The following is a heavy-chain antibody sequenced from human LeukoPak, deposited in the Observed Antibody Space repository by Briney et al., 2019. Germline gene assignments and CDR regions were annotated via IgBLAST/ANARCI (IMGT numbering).Heavy chain of an antibody. CDR1: GYTFTGYY. Sequence: GASVKVSCKASGYTFTGYYMHWVRQAPGQGLEWMGWINPNSGGTNYAQKFQGRVTMTRDTSISTAYMELSRLRSDDTAVYYCAREVPDGDHELNFDYWGQGTLATVSS. V-gene: IGHV1-2*02. J-gene: IGHJ4*02. CDR3: AREVPDGDHELNFDY. D-gene: IGHD4-17*01. CDR2: INPNSGGT.